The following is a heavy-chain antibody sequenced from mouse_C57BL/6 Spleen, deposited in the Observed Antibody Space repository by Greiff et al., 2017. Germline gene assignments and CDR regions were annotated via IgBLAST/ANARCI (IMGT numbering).Heavy chain of an antibody. CDR3: ARCYYYGRGNYFDY. J-gene: IGHJ2*01. CDR1: GYAFTNYL. V-gene: IGHV1-54*01. CDR2: INPGSGGT. D-gene: IGHD1-1*01. Sequence: VQGVESGAELVRPGTSVKVSCKASGYAFTNYLIEWVKQRPGQGLEWIGVINPGSGGTNYNEKFKGKATLTADKSSSTAYMQLSSLTSEDSAVYFCARCYYYGRGNYFDYWGQGTTLTVSS.